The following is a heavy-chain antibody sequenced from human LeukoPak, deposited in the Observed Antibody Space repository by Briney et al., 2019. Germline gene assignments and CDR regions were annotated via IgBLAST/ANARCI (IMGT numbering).Heavy chain of an antibody. CDR1: GYTFTGYY. Sequence: ASVKVSCKSSGYTFTGYYMHWVRQPPGQGLDGMGWINPNSGGTNYAQKFQGRVTMTRDTSISTAYMELTRLRSDDTAVYYCARSTGTTFGFSDYWGQGTLVTVSS. V-gene: IGHV1-2*02. CDR3: ARSTGTTFGFSDY. CDR2: INPNSGGT. J-gene: IGHJ4*02. D-gene: IGHD3-16*01.